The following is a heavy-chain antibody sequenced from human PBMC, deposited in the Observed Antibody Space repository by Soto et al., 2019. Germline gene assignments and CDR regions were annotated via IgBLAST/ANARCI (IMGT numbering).Heavy chain of an antibody. CDR3: AKSPTMVRGLIFDS. CDR2: IKSGGST. CDR1: TNTFNIYA. V-gene: IGHV3-23*01. J-gene: IGHJ4*02. Sequence: VQLLESGGGLVQPGGSLRLSCAASTNTFNIYAMSWVRQAPGMGLEWVSAIKSGGSTYYADSVKGRFTISRDDSKNTLHLQMNSLRAEDTAVYYCAKSPTMVRGLIFDSWGQGTLVTVSS. D-gene: IGHD3-10*01.